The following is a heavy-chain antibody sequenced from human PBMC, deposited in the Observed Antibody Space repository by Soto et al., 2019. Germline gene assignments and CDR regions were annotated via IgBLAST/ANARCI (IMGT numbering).Heavy chain of an antibody. CDR3: ARFDYGDVGWFDP. Sequence: QVQLVQSGAEVKKPGASVKVSCKASGYTLTSYDINWVRQATGQGLEWMGWMHPNSGNTGYAQKIQARVTLTRNTSISTAYMELSSLRTEDTAVNYCARFDYGDVGWFDPWGQGTLFTVAS. CDR1: GYTLTSYD. CDR2: MHPNSGNT. V-gene: IGHV1-8*01. D-gene: IGHD4-17*01. J-gene: IGHJ5*02.